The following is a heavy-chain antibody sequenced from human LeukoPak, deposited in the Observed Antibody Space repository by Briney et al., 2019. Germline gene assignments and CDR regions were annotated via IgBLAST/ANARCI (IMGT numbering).Heavy chain of an antibody. CDR1: GFTFSSYS. CDR3: ARDRGSYYWGDY. D-gene: IGHD1-26*01. V-gene: IGHV3-21*01. Sequence: GGSLRLSCAASGFTFSSYSMNWVHQAPGKGLEWVSSISSRSSYIYYADSVKGPFTISRDNAKNSLYLQMNSLRAEDTAVYYCARDRGSYYWGDYWGQGTLVTVSS. CDR2: ISSRSSYI. J-gene: IGHJ4*02.